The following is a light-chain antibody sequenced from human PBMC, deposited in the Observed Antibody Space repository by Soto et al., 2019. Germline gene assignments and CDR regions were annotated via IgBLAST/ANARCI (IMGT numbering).Light chain of an antibody. CDR2: EVS. J-gene: IGLJ1*01. CDR3: SSYTSSSTHYV. V-gene: IGLV2-14*01. Sequence: QSALTQPASVSGSPGQSITISCTGTSSDVGGYNYVSWYQQHPGKAPKLMIYEVSNRPSGVSNCFSGSKSGNTASLTISGLQAEDEADYYCSSYTSSSTHYVFGTGTKLTVL. CDR1: SSDVGGYNY.